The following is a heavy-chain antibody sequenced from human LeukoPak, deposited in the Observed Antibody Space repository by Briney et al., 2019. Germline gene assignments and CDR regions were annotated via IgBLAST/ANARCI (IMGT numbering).Heavy chain of an antibody. V-gene: IGHV3-48*04. CDR2: ISSSDSTI. J-gene: IGHJ4*02. Sequence: PGGSLRLSCAASGFTFSSYSMNWVRQAPGKGLEWVSYISSSDSTIYYADSVKGRFTISRDNAKNSLYLQMNSLRAEDTAVYYCARDQRAGYDYWGQGTLVTVSS. D-gene: IGHD3-9*01. CDR3: ARDQRAGYDY. CDR1: GFTFSSYS.